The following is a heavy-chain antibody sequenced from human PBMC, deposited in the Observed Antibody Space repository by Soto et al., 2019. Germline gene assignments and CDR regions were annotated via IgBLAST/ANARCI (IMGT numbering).Heavy chain of an antibody. CDR1: GGTFSSYA. CDR3: ARPSIAARLDWGYYGMDV. D-gene: IGHD6-6*01. CDR2: IIPIFGTA. V-gene: IGHV1-69*12. J-gene: IGHJ6*02. Sequence: QVQLVQSGAEVKKPGSSVKVSCKASGGTFSSYAISWVRQAPGQGLEWMGGIIPIFGTANYAQKFQGRVTITAYEATSTAYMELSSLRSEDTAVYYCARPSIAARLDWGYYGMDVWGQGTTVTVSS.